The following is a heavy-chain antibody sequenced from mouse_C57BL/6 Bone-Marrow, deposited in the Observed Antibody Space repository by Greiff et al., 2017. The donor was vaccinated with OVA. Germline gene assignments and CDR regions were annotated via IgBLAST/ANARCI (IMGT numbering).Heavy chain of an antibody. Sequence: EVQRVESGGGLVQPKGSLKLSCAASGFTFTTYAMHWVRQAPGQGLAWVARISSKSSNTTTYYADPGKDRFTISRNESQTTLYLQMNNLKTEDTAMYYCVRGRVAYWGQGTLVTVSA. CDR1: GFTFTTYA. V-gene: IGHV10-3*01. J-gene: IGHJ3*01. CDR3: VRGRVAY. CDR2: ISSKSSNTTT.